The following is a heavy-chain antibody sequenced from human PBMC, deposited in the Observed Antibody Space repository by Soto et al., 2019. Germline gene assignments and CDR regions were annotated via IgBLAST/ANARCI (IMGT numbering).Heavy chain of an antibody. D-gene: IGHD1-1*01. CDR3: TRDFQGPLDYGMDV. V-gene: IGHV3-7*01. Sequence: PGGSLRLSCADSGFTFSSYWMSWVRQAPGQGLEWVANVKYDGSQTYYVGSVKGRFTISRDNAKNSLYLQMNSLRAEDTAVYYCTRDFQGPLDYGMDVWGQGTTVTVS. CDR1: GFTFSSYW. J-gene: IGHJ6*02. CDR2: VKYDGSQT.